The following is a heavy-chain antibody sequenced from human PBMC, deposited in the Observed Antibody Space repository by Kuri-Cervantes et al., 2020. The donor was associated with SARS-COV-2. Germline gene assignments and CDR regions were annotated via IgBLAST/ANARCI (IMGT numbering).Heavy chain of an antibody. D-gene: IGHD3-22*01. CDR1: GGTISSYA. Sequence: SVKVSCKASGGTISSYAMSWVRQAPGQGLEWLGGIIPNFGAPNYAQKFQERVTITRDMSTSTAYMELSSLRSEDTAVYYCAARVTRYYDSSGYYGMDVWGQGTTVTVSS. J-gene: IGHJ6*02. CDR2: IIPNFGAP. V-gene: IGHV1-69*05. CDR3: AARVTRYYDSSGYYGMDV.